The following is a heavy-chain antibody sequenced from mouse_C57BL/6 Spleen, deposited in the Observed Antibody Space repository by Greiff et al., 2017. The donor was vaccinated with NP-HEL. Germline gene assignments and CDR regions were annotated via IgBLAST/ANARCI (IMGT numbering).Heavy chain of an antibody. V-gene: IGHV1-26*01. CDR3: ARAPLLRSFAY. CDR2: INPNNGGT. Sequence: VQLQQSGPELVKPGASVKISCKASGYTFTDYYMNWVKQSHGKSLEWIGDINPNNGGTSYNQKFKGKATLTVDKSSSTAYMELRSLTSEDSAVYYCARAPLLRSFAYWGQGTLVTVSA. CDR1: GYTFTDYY. J-gene: IGHJ3*01. D-gene: IGHD1-1*01.